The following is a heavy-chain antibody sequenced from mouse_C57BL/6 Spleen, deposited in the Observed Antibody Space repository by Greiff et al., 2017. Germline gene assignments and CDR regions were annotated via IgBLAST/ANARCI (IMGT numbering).Heavy chain of an antibody. J-gene: IGHJ1*03. Sequence: QVQLQQSGAELARPGASVKLSCTASGYTFTNYGISWVKQRPGQGLEWIGEIYPTSGNTLYNQKFTGKATLTADKSSSTAYMELRSLTSEDAAVDFCARAGGASWWYFDVWGTGTTVTVSA. CDR1: GYTFTNYG. CDR2: IYPTSGNT. V-gene: IGHV1-81*01. CDR3: ARAGGASWWYFDV.